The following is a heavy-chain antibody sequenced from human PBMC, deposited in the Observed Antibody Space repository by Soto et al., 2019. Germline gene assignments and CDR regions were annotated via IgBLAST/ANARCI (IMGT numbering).Heavy chain of an antibody. CDR2: ISGSGGST. Sequence: GSLRLSCAASGFTFSSYAMSWVRQAPGKGLEWVSAISGSGGSTYYADSVKGRFTISRDNSKNTLYLQMNSLRAEDTAVYYCAKDMDGYNSFDYWGQGTLVTVSS. D-gene: IGHD5-12*01. CDR3: AKDMDGYNSFDY. V-gene: IGHV3-23*01. CDR1: GFTFSSYA. J-gene: IGHJ4*02.